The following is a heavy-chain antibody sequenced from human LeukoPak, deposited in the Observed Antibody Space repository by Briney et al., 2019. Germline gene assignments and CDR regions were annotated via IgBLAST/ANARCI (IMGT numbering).Heavy chain of an antibody. J-gene: IGHJ5*02. CDR3: AKWGYYDSSGYYH. D-gene: IGHD3-22*01. CDR1: GFTFSTYW. Sequence: GGSLRLSCAASGFTFSTYWMSWVRQAPGKGLEWVANINQDGSDKYYVDSVKGRFTISRDNAKNSLYLQMNSLRAEDTALYYCAKWGYYDSSGYYHWGQGTLVTVSS. V-gene: IGHV3-7*03. CDR2: INQDGSDK.